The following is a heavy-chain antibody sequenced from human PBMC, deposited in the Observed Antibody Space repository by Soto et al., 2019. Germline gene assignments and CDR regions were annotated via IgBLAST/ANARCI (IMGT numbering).Heavy chain of an antibody. V-gene: IGHV4-4*02. CDR2: IYHSGTT. Sequence: PSETLSLTCAVSGASIRGSKWWSWVRQPPGKGLEWVGDIYHSGTTNYNPSLKSRVTMSVDKSKNQFSLNLTSVTAADTAVYYCARDKANVGGYNQFDPWGPGXLVTV. CDR1: GASIRGSKW. CDR3: ARDKANVGGYNQFDP. D-gene: IGHD3-16*01. J-gene: IGHJ5*02.